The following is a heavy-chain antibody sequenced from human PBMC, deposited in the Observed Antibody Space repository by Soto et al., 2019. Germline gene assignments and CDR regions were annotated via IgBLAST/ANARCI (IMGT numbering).Heavy chain of an antibody. CDR3: ATTRVGPCSSSSCFSGIFDGMDV. J-gene: IGHJ6*02. Sequence: QVQLVESGGGVVQPGRSLRLSCAASGFTISNYGMHWVRQAPGKGLEWVAVISYDGTITYYADSVKGRFTIYRDNSKNTLYLQMTSLRTEDTAVYYCATTRVGPCSSSSCFSGIFDGMDVWGQGTTVTVSS. V-gene: IGHV3-30-3*01. D-gene: IGHD2-2*01. CDR2: ISYDGTIT. CDR1: GFTISNYG.